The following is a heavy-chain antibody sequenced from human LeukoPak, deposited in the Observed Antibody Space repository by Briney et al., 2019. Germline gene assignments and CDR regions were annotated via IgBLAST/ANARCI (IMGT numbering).Heavy chain of an antibody. J-gene: IGHJ4*02. Sequence: PSETLSLTCTVSRGSISSSSYYWGWIRQPPGKGLEWIGSIYYSGSTYYNPSLKSRVTISVDTSKNQFSLKLSSVTAADTAVYYCARRGTVTTGGYFDYWGQGTLVTVSS. CDR1: RGSISSSSYY. CDR2: IYYSGST. CDR3: ARRGTVTTGGYFDY. V-gene: IGHV4-39*01. D-gene: IGHD4-17*01.